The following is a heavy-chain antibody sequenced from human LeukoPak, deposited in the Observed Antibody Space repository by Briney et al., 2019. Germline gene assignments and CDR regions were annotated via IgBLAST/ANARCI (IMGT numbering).Heavy chain of an antibody. Sequence: ASVKVSCKASGYTFTGYYIHWVRQAPGQGLEWMGWINPNSGGTNNAQKFQGRVTMTRDTSISTAYMELSRLRSDDTAVYYCARVLFYSSGNKSNRVDYWGQGTLVTVSS. CDR2: INPNSGGT. J-gene: IGHJ4*02. CDR3: ARVLFYSSGNKSNRVDY. V-gene: IGHV1-2*02. CDR1: GYTFTGYY. D-gene: IGHD6-19*01.